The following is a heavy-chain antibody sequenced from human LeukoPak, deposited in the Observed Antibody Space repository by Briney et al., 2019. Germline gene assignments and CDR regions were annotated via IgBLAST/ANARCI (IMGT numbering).Heavy chain of an antibody. Sequence: SETLSFTCTVSGGSISSGSYYWSWIRQPAGKGLEWIGRIYTSGSTNYNPSLKSRVTISVDTSKNQFSLKLSSVTAADTAVYYCAREWTIRGFDPWGQGTLVTVSS. V-gene: IGHV4-61*02. D-gene: IGHD3-10*01. CDR1: GGSISSGSYY. J-gene: IGHJ5*02. CDR2: IYTSGST. CDR3: AREWTIRGFDP.